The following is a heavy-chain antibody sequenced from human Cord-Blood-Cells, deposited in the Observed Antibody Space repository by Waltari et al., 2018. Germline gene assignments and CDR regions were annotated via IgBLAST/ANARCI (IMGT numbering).Heavy chain of an antibody. V-gene: IGHV1-2*02. CDR2: INPNSGGT. CDR3: ASLGSSFDY. Sequence: QVQLVQPGAGVKKPGASVKVSCKASRYTSTCQYMHWARPAPRQGLEWRGWINPNSGGTNYAQKFQGRVTMTRDTSISTAYMELSRLRSDDTAVYYCASLGSSFDYWGQGTLVTVSS. J-gene: IGHJ4*02. CDR1: RYTSTCQY. D-gene: IGHD6-6*01.